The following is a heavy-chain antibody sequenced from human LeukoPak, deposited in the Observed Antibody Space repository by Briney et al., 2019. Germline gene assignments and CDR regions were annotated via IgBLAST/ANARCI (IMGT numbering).Heavy chain of an antibody. J-gene: IGHJ3*02. D-gene: IGHD4-17*01. CDR2: ISGNGGRT. V-gene: IGHV3-23*01. CDR1: GFTFSSYG. Sequence: GGSLRLSCAASGFTFSSYGMSWVRQAPGKGLEWVSFISGNGGRTDYAESVRGRFTISRDNTKNTVYLQMNSLRDEDTATYYCAKDPNGDYVGTFDMWGQGTMVTVSS. CDR3: AKDPNGDYVGTFDM.